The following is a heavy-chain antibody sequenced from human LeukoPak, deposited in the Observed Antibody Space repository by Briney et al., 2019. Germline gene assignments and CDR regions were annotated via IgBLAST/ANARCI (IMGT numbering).Heavy chain of an antibody. D-gene: IGHD3-22*01. J-gene: IGHJ4*02. V-gene: IGHV4-4*02. Sequence: SETLSLTCAVSGGSISSSNWWSWVRQPPGKGLEWIGEINHSGRTKYNPSLKSRVTISVDTSKSQFSLQLSSVTAADTAVYYCARGPPYYYDSTGYYRFDYWGQGTLVTVSS. CDR2: INHSGRT. CDR3: ARGPPYYYDSTGYYRFDY. CDR1: GGSISSSNW.